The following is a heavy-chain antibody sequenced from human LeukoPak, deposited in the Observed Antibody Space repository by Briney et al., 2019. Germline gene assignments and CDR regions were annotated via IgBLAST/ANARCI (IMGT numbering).Heavy chain of an antibody. CDR3: ARDPGSSGYYPYFDY. Sequence: AGGSLSLSCAASGFTFSSYWMSWLRQAPGKGLGGVAKIKQDGSEKYSVDSVKGRFTSSRDNGKNSLYLQMNSLRAEDTAVYCCARDPGSSGYYPYFDYWAHGTLVTVSS. CDR1: GFTFSSYW. D-gene: IGHD3-22*01. J-gene: IGHJ4*01. V-gene: IGHV3-7*01. CDR2: IKQDGSEK.